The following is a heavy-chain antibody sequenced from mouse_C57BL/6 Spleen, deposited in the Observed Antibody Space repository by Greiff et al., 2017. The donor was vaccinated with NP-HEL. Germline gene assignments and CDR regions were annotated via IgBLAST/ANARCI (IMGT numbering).Heavy chain of an antibody. CDR2: IDPNSGGT. Sequence: VQLQQSGAELVKPGASVKLSCKASGYTFTSYWMHWVKQRPGRGLEWIGRIDPNSGGTKYNEKFKSKATLTVDKPSSTAYMQLSSLTSEDCAVDYCAREGGITTVVAFDYWGQGTTLTVSS. D-gene: IGHD1-1*01. CDR1: GYTFTSYW. V-gene: IGHV1-72*01. CDR3: AREGGITTVVAFDY. J-gene: IGHJ2*01.